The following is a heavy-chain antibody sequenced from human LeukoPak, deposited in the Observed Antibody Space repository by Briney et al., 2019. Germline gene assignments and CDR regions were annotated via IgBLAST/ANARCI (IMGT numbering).Heavy chain of an antibody. CDR1: GFTFGDYA. D-gene: IGHD3-9*01. CDR2: IRSKPYGGTT. Sequence: GGSLRLSCAASGFTFGDYALNWFRQAPGKGLEWVGFIRSKPYGGTTQYAASVKGRFTISRDDSKGIAYLQMNSLKTEDTAVYYCTRISPTYFDWLCQGCYFDYWGQGTLVTVSS. CDR3: TRISPTYFDWLCQGCYFDY. V-gene: IGHV3-49*03. J-gene: IGHJ4*02.